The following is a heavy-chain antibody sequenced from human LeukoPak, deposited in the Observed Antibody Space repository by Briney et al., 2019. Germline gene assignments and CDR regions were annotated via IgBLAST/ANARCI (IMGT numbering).Heavy chain of an antibody. CDR1: GFTFSSYV. D-gene: IGHD3-22*01. J-gene: IGHJ6*02. CDR3: AKDQGGHYWEYGMNV. CDR2: IGGSGGGGKT. V-gene: IGHV3-23*01. Sequence: GGFLRLSCAASGFTFSSYVISWVRQAPGKGLEWISSIGGSGGGGKTYYADSVKGRFTISRDNSKNTLYLQMKSLRVEDTAIYYCAKDQGGHYWEYGMNVWGHGTTVTVSS.